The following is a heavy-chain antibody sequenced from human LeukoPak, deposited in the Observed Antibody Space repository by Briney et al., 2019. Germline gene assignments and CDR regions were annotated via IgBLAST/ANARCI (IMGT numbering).Heavy chain of an antibody. CDR3: ATSTDFGDY. CDR2: ISSSGGST. D-gene: IGHD4-17*01. Sequence: GGSLRLSCAASGFTFSCYGMNWVRQAPGKGLEWVSVISSSGGSTYYADSVKGRFTISRDNSKNTLYLQMDSLRADDTAVYYCATSTDFGDYWSQGTLVTVSS. CDR1: GFTFSCYG. J-gene: IGHJ4*02. V-gene: IGHV3-23*01.